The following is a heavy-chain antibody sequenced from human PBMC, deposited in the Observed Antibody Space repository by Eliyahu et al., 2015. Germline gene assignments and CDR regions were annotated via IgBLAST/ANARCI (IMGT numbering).Heavy chain of an antibody. CDR1: GFSLSTSGXG. V-gene: IGHV2-5*02. J-gene: IGHJ6*03. CDR2: IYXDDDK. CDR3: AHSHYYGSGRNKGNYYYYYMDV. D-gene: IGHD3-10*01. Sequence: QITLKESGPTLVKPTQTLTLTCTFSGFSLSTSGXGVGWIRQPPGKALEWLALIYXDDDKRYSPSLKSRLTITKDTSKNQVVLTMTNMDPVDTATYYCAHSHYYGSGRNKGNYYYYYMDVWGKGTTVTVSS.